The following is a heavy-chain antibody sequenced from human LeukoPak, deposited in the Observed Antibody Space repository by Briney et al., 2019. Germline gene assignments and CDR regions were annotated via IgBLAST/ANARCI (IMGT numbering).Heavy chain of an antibody. CDR2: ISSSSSNI. Sequence: GGSLRLSCAASGFTFSSYSMNWVRQAPGKGLEWVSYISSSSSNIFYADSFKGRFTISRDDAQNSLYLQMNSLRVEDTAVYYCAKDRGIAAAGFDYWGQGTLVTVSS. CDR3: AKDRGIAAAGFDY. J-gene: IGHJ4*02. V-gene: IGHV3-21*01. D-gene: IGHD6-13*01. CDR1: GFTFSSYS.